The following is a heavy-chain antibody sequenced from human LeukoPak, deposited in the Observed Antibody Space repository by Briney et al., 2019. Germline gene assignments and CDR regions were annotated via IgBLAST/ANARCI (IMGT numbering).Heavy chain of an antibody. CDR2: MYHSGLT. CDR1: GASIDNSNW. Sequence: SHTLSLTCAVSGASIDNSNWWSWVRQAPGKRLEWIAEMYHSGLTTYNPSIKSRVTISVDKTNTQSSLKLSSVTAAETAVYYCALGTVIRGVIKSPFAYGGQATLVTVSS. CDR3: ALGTVIRGVIKSPFAY. V-gene: IGHV4/OR15-8*01. J-gene: IGHJ4*02. D-gene: IGHD3-10*01.